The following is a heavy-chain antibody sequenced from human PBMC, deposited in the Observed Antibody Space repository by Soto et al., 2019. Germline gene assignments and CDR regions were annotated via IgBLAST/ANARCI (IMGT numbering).Heavy chain of an antibody. CDR2: VKRKSDGETT. D-gene: IGHD1-26*01. Sequence: NPGGSLRLSCAVSGFIFGDAWLSWVRQAPWKGLEWVGRVKRKSDGETTDYAAPVTGRFTISRDDSKPTVYLQMNSLKIEDTGIYYFVAGSPFEYAGQGTLVNVS. V-gene: IGHV3-15*05. CDR1: GFIFGDAW. CDR3: VAGSPFEY. J-gene: IGHJ4*02.